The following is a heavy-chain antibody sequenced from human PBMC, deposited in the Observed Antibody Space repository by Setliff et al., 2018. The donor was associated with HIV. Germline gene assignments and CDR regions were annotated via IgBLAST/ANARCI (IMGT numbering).Heavy chain of an antibody. CDR2: LYHSGSA. CDR3: ARTGWAQLIQGAWFGP. CDR1: GGSISSHY. J-gene: IGHJ5*02. Sequence: PSETLSLTCTVSGGSISSHYWSWVRQPPGKGLEWIGYLYHSGSANYNPSLKSRVTISGDTSKNQFSLKLTSVTAADTAMYYCARTGWAQLIQGAWFGPWGQGVLVTVSS. D-gene: IGHD2-8*01. V-gene: IGHV4-59*08.